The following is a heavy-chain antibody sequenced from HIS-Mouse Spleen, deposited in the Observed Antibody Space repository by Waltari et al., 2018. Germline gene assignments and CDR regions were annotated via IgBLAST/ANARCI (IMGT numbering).Heavy chain of an antibody. CDR3: ARVGLGIAFDI. J-gene: IGHJ3*02. D-gene: IGHD7-27*01. CDR2: INPNRGDT. Sequence: QVQLVQSGAEVKKPGASVKVSCKASGYTFTGYYMHWVRQAPGQGLEWEGWINPNRGDTNYAQKFQGRVTMTRDTSISTAYMELSRLRSDDTAVYYCARVGLGIAFDIWGQGTMVTVSS. V-gene: IGHV1-2*02. CDR1: GYTFTGYY.